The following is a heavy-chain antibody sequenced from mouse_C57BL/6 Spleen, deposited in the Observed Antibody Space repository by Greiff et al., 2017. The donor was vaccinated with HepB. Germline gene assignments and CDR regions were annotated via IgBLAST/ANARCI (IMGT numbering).Heavy chain of an antibody. V-gene: IGHV1-85*01. CDR1: GYTFTSYD. J-gene: IGHJ2*01. Sequence: QVHVKQSGPELVKPGASVKLSCKASGYTFTSYDINWVKQRPGQGLEWIGWIYPRDGSTKYNEKFKGKATLSVDTSSSTAYMELHSLTSEDSAVYFCARSEGSSHWGQGTTLTVSS. CDR2: IYPRDGST. CDR3: ARSEGSSH.